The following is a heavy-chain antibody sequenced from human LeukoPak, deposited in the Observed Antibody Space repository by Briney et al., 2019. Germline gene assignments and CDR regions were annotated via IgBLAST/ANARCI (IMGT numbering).Heavy chain of an antibody. CDR3: AKDMAEQLVVIDY. CDR2: ISSSSSTI. CDR1: GFTFSSYS. D-gene: IGHD6-13*01. Sequence: PGGSLRLSCAASGFTFSSYSMNWVRQAPGKGLEWVSYISSSSSTIYYADSVKGRFTISRDNAKNSLYLQMNSLRAEDTALYYCAKDMAEQLVVIDYWGQGTLVTVSS. J-gene: IGHJ4*02. V-gene: IGHV3-48*01.